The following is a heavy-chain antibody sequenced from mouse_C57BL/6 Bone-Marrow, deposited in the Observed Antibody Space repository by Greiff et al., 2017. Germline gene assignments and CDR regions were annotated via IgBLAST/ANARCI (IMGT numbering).Heavy chain of an antibody. V-gene: IGHV5-4*03. CDR1: GFTFSSYA. CDR3: ARGAGTWGYYFDY. D-gene: IGHD4-1*01. J-gene: IGHJ2*01. CDR2: FSDGGSYT. Sequence: EVKLMESGGGLVKPGGSLKLSCAASGFTFSSYAMSWVRQTPEKRLEWVATFSDGGSYTYYPDNVKGRFTISRDNAKNNLYLQMSHLKSEDTAMYYCARGAGTWGYYFDYWGQGTTLTVSS.